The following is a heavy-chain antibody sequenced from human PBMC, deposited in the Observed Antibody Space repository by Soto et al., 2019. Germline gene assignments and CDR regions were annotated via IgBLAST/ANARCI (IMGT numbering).Heavy chain of an antibody. CDR1: GGSINFGAWC. CDR2: IDYSGST. Sequence: SLTLTCTASGGSINFGAWCWSWLRQHPGKGLEWIGYIDYSGSTYYNPSLKSRVTISVDTSKNQFSLKLSSVTAADTAVYYSARDHQGRSGSYDDWGRGTLVTAPQ. CDR3: ARDHQGRSGSYDD. V-gene: IGHV4-31*03. D-gene: IGHD1-26*01. J-gene: IGHJ4*02.